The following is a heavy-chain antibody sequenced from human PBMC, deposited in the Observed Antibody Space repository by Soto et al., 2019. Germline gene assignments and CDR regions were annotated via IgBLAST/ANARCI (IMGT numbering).Heavy chain of an antibody. J-gene: IGHJ6*02. V-gene: IGHV4-61*01. CDR3: ARDYRVTEILGVVINYAMDV. CDR2: IHNSGNT. CDR1: GGSVDSGTYH. D-gene: IGHD3-3*01. Sequence: QVHLQESGPGLVRPSETLSLTCTVSGGSVDSGTYHWTWVRQPPGKRLEWIGYIHNSGNTNYNPSLKSRVTISLDKSKNQFSLRRSSVTAADSAVYHCARDYRVTEILGVVINYAMDVWGQGTTVTVSS.